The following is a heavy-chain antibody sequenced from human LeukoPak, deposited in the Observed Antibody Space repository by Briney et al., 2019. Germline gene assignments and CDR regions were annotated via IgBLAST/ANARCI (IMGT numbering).Heavy chain of an antibody. J-gene: IGHJ4*02. Sequence: ASVKVSCKASGYTFTDYYMHWVRQAPGQGLEWMGWINPHSGGTDHAQKFQGRVTMTRDTSISTAYMELSRLRSDDTAVYYCARWDAGYSSTVSESYFDYWGQGTLVTVSS. CDR3: ARWDAGYSSTVSESYFDY. V-gene: IGHV1-2*02. CDR2: INPHSGGT. CDR1: GYTFTDYY. D-gene: IGHD5-18*01.